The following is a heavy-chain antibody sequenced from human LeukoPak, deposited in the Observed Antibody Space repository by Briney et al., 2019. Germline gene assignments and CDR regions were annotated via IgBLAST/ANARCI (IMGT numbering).Heavy chain of an antibody. D-gene: IGHD4-11*01. V-gene: IGHV1-2*06. CDR3: ARGSNYVYEN. J-gene: IGHJ4*02. CDR1: GYTFTRYY. CDR2: INPNSGGT. Sequence: GASVKVSCKAAGYTFTRYYMQWVGQADGQGVEWMGRINPNSGGTNYAQKFQGRVTMTRDTSISTAYMELSRLRSDDTAVYYCARGSNYVYENWGQGTLVTVSS.